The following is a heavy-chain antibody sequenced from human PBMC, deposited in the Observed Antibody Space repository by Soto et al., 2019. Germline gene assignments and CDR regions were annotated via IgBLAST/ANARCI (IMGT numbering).Heavy chain of an antibody. CDR2: IYYSGST. Sequence: QVQLQESGPGLVKPSETLSLTCTVSGGSISSYYWSWIRQPPGKGLEWIGYIYYSGSTNYNPSLKSRVTISVDTSKKPFSLKLSSVTAADTAVYYCARGATYYDSVWGSYRTFDYWGQGTLVTVSS. V-gene: IGHV4-59*01. CDR1: GGSISSYY. J-gene: IGHJ4*02. CDR3: ARGATYYDSVWGSYRTFDY. D-gene: IGHD3-16*02.